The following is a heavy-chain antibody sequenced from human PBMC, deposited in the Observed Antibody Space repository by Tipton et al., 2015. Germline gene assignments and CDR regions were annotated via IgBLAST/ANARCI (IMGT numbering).Heavy chain of an antibody. CDR1: GFTFHNYW. CDR2: ITFDGSNQ. V-gene: IGHV3-30*03. J-gene: IGHJ4*02. D-gene: IGHD1-26*01. CDR3: AREPNSGNYYAQY. Sequence: SLRLSCAASGFTFHNYWMTWVRQAPGKGLEWVAIITFDGSNQFYADSVEGRFTISRDNSKSTLYLQMNSLRAEDTALYYCAREPNSGNYYAQYWGQGTLVTVSS.